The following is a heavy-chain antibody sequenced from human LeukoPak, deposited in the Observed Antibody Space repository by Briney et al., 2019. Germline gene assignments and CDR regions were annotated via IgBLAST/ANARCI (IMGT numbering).Heavy chain of an antibody. CDR1: GGSIRSGGYY. Sequence: SETLSLTCTVSGGSIRSGGYYWSWIRQHPGKGLEWIGYIYYSGNTYYNPSLKSRVTISVDTSKSQFSLKLSSVTAADTAVYYCARDTPWGYFDWGQGTLVTVSS. CDR2: IYYSGNT. CDR3: ARDTPWGYFD. D-gene: IGHD3-9*01. V-gene: IGHV4-31*03. J-gene: IGHJ4*02.